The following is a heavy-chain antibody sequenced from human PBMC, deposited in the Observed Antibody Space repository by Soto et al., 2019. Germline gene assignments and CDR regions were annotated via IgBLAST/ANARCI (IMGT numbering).Heavy chain of an antibody. Sequence: VQLLESGGGLVQPGGSLRLSCAASGFTFSTYAMTWVRQAPGKGLEWVSTIDGSGGSTYYADSVKGRFTVSRDNSKNTLYPQMNSLRGEDTALYFCAKDGVVRGWYFDYWGQGTLVTVSS. D-gene: IGHD3-3*01. CDR3: AKDGVVRGWYFDY. CDR2: IDGSGGST. V-gene: IGHV3-23*01. CDR1: GFTFSTYA. J-gene: IGHJ4*02.